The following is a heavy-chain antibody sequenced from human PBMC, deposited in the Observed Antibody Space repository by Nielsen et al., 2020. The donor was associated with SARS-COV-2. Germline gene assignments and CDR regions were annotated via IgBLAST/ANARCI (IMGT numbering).Heavy chain of an antibody. Sequence: GGSLRLSCAASGFTFSDYYMSWIRQAPGKGLEWVSYISSSGSTIYYADSVKGRFTISRDNAKNSLYLQMNSLRAEDTAVYYCARDPTVVAPGYYFDYWGQGTLVTVSS. V-gene: IGHV3-11*01. D-gene: IGHD4-23*01. CDR1: GFTFSDYY. CDR2: ISSSGSTI. J-gene: IGHJ4*02. CDR3: ARDPTVVAPGYYFDY.